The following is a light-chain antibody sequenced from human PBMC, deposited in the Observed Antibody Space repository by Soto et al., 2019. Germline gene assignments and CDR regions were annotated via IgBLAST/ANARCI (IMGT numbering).Light chain of an antibody. J-gene: IGLJ1*01. CDR1: SSLVGGYNY. V-gene: IGLV2-14*01. CDR3: SSYTSSTAYV. CDR2: AVS. Sequence: QSVLTQPASVSGSPGQSITISCTGTSSLVGGYNYVSWYQLHPGKAPKLIVYAVSNRPSGVSNRFSGSKSGNTASLTISWLLAEDEADYYCSSYTSSTAYVFGCGTKVTVL.